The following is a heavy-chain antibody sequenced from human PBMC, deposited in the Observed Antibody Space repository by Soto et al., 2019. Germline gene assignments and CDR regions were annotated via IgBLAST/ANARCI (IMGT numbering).Heavy chain of an antibody. D-gene: IGHD3-3*01. V-gene: IGHV4-30-2*01. J-gene: IGHJ3*02. CDR2: IYHSGST. CDR3: ATQERITIFGEHAFDI. Sequence: QGKRPERIGDIYHSGSTYYNPSLKSRVTISVDRSKNQFSLKLSSGTAADTAVYYCATQERITIFGEHAFDIGGQGTMVSVSS.